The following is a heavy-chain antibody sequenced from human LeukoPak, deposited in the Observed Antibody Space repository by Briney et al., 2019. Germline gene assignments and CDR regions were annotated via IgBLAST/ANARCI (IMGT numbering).Heavy chain of an antibody. D-gene: IGHD1-14*01. CDR1: GGSISSYY. V-gene: IGHV4-39*01. Sequence: SETLSLTCTVSGGSISSYYWGWIRQPPGKGLEWIGSIYYSGSTYYNPSLKSRVTISVDTSKNQFSLKLSSVTAADTAVYYCARHGGYQNRDRTYYYYGMDVWGQGTTVTVSS. CDR2: IYYSGST. J-gene: IGHJ6*02. CDR3: ARHGGYQNRDRTYYYYGMDV.